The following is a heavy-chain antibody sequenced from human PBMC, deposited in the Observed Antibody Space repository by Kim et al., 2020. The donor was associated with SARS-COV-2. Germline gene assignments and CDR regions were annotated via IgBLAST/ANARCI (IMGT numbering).Heavy chain of an antibody. CDR2: INPSGGST. CDR3: ARGGYCSGGSCYSRGWDYYYYGMDV. CDR1: GYTFTSYY. D-gene: IGHD2-15*01. V-gene: IGHV1-46*01. J-gene: IGHJ6*02. Sequence: ASVKVSCKASGYTFTSYYMHWVRQAPGQGLEWMGIINPSGGSTSYAQKFQGRVTMTRDTSTSTVYMELSSLRSEDTAVYYCARGGYCSGGSCYSRGWDYYYYGMDVWGQGTTVTVSS.